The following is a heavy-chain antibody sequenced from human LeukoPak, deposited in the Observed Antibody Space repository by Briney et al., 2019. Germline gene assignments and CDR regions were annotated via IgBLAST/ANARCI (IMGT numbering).Heavy chain of an antibody. CDR2: ISYDGSNK. J-gene: IGHJ4*02. CDR1: GFTFSSYA. CDR3: ARDHYYGSVLDW. Sequence: GGSLRLSCAAPGFTFSSYAMHWVRQAPGKGLEWVAVISYDGSNKYYADSVKGRFTISRDNSKNTLYLQMNSLRAEDTAVYYCARDHYYGSVLDWWGQGTLVTVSS. D-gene: IGHD3-10*01. V-gene: IGHV3-30-3*01.